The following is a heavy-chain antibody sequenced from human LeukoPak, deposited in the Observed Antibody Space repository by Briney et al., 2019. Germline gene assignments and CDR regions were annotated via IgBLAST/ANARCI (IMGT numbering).Heavy chain of an antibody. Sequence: PGKSLRLSCVASGSTFSSYGMHWVRQAPGKGLEWVAVISYDGSNKYYADSVKGRFTISRDNSKNTLYLQMNSLRAEDTAVYYCARVVRYSSSWYLGDYYYYGMDVWGQGTTVTVSS. D-gene: IGHD6-13*01. CDR2: ISYDGSNK. CDR3: ARVVRYSSSWYLGDYYYYGMDV. CDR1: GSTFSSYG. J-gene: IGHJ6*02. V-gene: IGHV3-30*03.